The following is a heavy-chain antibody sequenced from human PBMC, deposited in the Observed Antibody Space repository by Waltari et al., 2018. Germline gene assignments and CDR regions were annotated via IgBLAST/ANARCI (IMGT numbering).Heavy chain of an antibody. J-gene: IGHJ3*02. CDR2: IYYSGST. CDR3: AGDFYYGDYDGAFDI. D-gene: IGHD4-17*01. CDR1: GGSISSYY. Sequence: QVQLQESGPGLVKPSETLSLTCTVSGGSISSYYWSWIRQPPGKGLEWIGYIYYSGSTNYNPSLKSRVTISVDTSKNQFSLKLSSVTAADTAVYYCAGDFYYGDYDGAFDIWGQGTMVTVSS. V-gene: IGHV4-59*01.